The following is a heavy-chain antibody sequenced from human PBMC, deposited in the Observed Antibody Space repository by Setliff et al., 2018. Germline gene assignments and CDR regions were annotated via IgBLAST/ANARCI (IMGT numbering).Heavy chain of an antibody. CDR3: ARENGYCSGGACYFMFDY. V-gene: IGHV4-59*11. CDR1: DGSSSSHY. J-gene: IGHJ4*02. D-gene: IGHD2-15*01. Sequence: SETLSLTCTVSDGSSSSHYWSWIRQPPGKGLEWIGYIHFSGTTNYNPSLKSRVTLSLDTSKNQFSLELSSVTAADTAMYYCARENGYCSGGACYFMFDYWGQGAPVTVS. CDR2: IHFSGTT.